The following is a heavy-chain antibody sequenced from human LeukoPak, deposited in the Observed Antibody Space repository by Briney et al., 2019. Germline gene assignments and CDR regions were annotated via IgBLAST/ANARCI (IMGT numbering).Heavy chain of an antibody. CDR2: ISYDGYDK. J-gene: IGHJ4*02. D-gene: IGHD3-10*01. CDR1: GFTFNDYA. CDR3: ARAFTPGIRKALWIGDSL. V-gene: IGHV3-30-3*01. Sequence: PGGSLRLSCAASGFTFNDYAMYWVRQAPGKGLEWVTLISYDGYDKSYADSVRGRFTISRDNSRNTLYLQMDSLRSEDTAVYYCARAFTPGIRKALWIGDSLWDQGTLVTVSS.